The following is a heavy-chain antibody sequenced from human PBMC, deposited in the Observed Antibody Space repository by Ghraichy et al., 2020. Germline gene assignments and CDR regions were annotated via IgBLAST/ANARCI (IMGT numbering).Heavy chain of an antibody. Sequence: GESLNISCAASGFTFSSYAMSWVRQAPGKGLEWVSAISGSGGSTYYADSVKGRFTISRDNSKNTLYLQMNSLRAEDTAVYYCAKWGYSDSSGYYYRHLGATIIYWGQGTLVTVSS. CDR2: ISGSGGST. J-gene: IGHJ4*02. CDR1: GFTFSSYA. V-gene: IGHV3-23*01. CDR3: AKWGYSDSSGYYYRHLGATIIY. D-gene: IGHD3-22*01.